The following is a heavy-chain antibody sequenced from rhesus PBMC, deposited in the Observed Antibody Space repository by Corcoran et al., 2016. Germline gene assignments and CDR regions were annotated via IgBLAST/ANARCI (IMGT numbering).Heavy chain of an antibody. CDR1: GFTFSSYW. D-gene: IGHD3-3*01. Sequence: VQLVESGGGLAQPGGSLRLSCAASGFTFSSYWMHSVRPAPGKGLEWISAINSPGSSTYEAVAVKGRVTNARENAKNTLYLQRDGLRAEYTAVDYCAGDSTVCGLAPLDAGGQGVVVTVSS. CDR3: AGDSTVCGLAPLDA. J-gene: IGHJ6*01. CDR2: INSPGSST. V-gene: IGHV3-14*01.